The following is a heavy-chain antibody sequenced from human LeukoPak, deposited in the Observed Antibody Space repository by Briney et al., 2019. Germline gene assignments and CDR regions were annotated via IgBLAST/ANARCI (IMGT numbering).Heavy chain of an antibody. V-gene: IGHV1-46*01. CDR1: GYTFTDYF. J-gene: IGHJ4*02. CDR3: ARGYCTNGVCRTFDN. CDR2: ISPNGGTT. Sequence: ASVKVSCKASGYTFTDYFIHWVRQAPGQGLEWMGIISPNGGTTNYAQKFQDRVTMTRDTSTSTVYMELSSLRSEDTAVYYCARGYCTNGVCRTFDNWGQGTLVTVSS. D-gene: IGHD2-8*01.